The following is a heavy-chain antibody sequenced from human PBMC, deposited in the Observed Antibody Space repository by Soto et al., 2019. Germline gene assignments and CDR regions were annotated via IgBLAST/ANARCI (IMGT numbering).Heavy chain of an antibody. D-gene: IGHD2-2*02. CDR2: IIPILGIA. V-gene: IGHV1-69*02. CDR1: GGTFSSYT. CDR3: ARASSYCSSTSCNTGGFDY. Sequence: SVKVSCKASGGTFSSYTISWVRQAPGQGLEWMGRIIPILGIANYAQKFQGRVTITADKSTSTAYMELSSLRSEDTAVYYCARASSYCSSTSCNTGGFDYWGQVTLVTVSS. J-gene: IGHJ4*02.